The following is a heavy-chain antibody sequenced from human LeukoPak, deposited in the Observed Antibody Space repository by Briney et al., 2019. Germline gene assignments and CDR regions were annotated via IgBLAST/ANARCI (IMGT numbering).Heavy chain of an antibody. D-gene: IGHD3-16*02. CDR1: GGSISSGSYY. CDR3: ARVTRLGELSGYYYYMDV. Sequence: PSETLSLTCTVSGGSISSGSYYWSWIRQPAGKGLEWIGRIYTSGSTNYNPSLKSRVTISVDTSKNQFSLKLSSVTAADTAVYYCARVTRLGELSGYYYYMDVWGKGTTVTVSS. J-gene: IGHJ6*03. CDR2: IYTSGST. V-gene: IGHV4-61*02.